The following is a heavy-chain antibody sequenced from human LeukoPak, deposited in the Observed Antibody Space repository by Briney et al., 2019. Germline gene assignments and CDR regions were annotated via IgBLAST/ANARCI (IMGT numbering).Heavy chain of an antibody. Sequence: GASVKVSCKASGYTFTGYYMHWVRQAPGQGLEWTGWINPNSGGTNYAQKFQGRVTMTRDTSISTAYMELSRLRSDDTAVYYCARVYYYDSSGYYNYYYGMDVWGQGTTVTVSS. J-gene: IGHJ6*02. CDR2: INPNSGGT. D-gene: IGHD3-22*01. V-gene: IGHV1-2*02. CDR1: GYTFTGYY. CDR3: ARVYYYDSSGYYNYYYGMDV.